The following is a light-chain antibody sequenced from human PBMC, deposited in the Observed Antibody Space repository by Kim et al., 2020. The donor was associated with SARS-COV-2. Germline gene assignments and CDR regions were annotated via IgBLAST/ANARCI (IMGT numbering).Light chain of an antibody. CDR2: AAS. CDR1: QDITSY. J-gene: IGKJ2*01. CDR3: QQSYIIPYT. V-gene: IGKV1-39*01. Sequence: SASVADRVTITCRASQDITSYLNWYQHKPGKAPRLLIYAASSLQGGVPSRFSGSGSGTDFTLTISSLQPEDFATFYCQQSYIIPYTFGQGTKLEI.